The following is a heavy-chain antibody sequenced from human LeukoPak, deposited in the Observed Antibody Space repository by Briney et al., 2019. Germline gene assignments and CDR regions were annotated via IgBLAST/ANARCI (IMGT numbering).Heavy chain of an antibody. CDR1: GFTFSTYA. Sequence: HTGGSLRLSCAASGFTFSTYAMNWIRQAPGKGLEWVAYFGSTGTIHYADSMSGRFTISRDNAEMSLFLQMNSLRVDDTAVYYCARSNGLRYFDRWGQGTLVTVSS. D-gene: IGHD4-11*01. V-gene: IGHV3-48*03. CDR3: ARSNGLRYFDR. CDR2: FGSTGTI. J-gene: IGHJ4*02.